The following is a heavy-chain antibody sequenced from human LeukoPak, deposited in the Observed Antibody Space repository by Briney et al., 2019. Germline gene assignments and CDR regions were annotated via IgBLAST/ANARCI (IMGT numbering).Heavy chain of an antibody. Sequence: SETLSLTCAVYGGSFSGYYWSWIRQPPGKGLEWIGETNHSGSTNYNPTLKSRVTISVDTSKNQFSLKLSSVTAADTAVYYCARSGYSYGSPIYYYYYYMDVWGKGTTVTVSS. CDR3: ARSGYSYGSPIYYYYYYMDV. CDR2: TNHSGST. J-gene: IGHJ6*03. CDR1: GGSFSGYY. D-gene: IGHD5-18*01. V-gene: IGHV4-34*01.